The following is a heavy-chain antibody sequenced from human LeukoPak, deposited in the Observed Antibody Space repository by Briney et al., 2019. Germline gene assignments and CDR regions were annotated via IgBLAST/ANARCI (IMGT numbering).Heavy chain of an antibody. CDR1: GYTLTELS. D-gene: IGHD3-10*01. Sequence: ASVKVSCKVSGYTLTELSMHWVRQAPGKGLEWMGGFDPEDGETIYAQKFQGRVTMTEDTSTDTAYMELSRLRSEDTAVYYCATPRYYGSGSYMFDYWGQGTLVTVSS. CDR2: FDPEDGET. J-gene: IGHJ4*02. CDR3: ATPRYYGSGSYMFDY. V-gene: IGHV1-24*01.